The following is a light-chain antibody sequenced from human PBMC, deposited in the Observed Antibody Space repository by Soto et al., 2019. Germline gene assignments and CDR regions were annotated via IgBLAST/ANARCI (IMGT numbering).Light chain of an antibody. CDR1: QSISSW. J-gene: IGKJ5*01. Sequence: DIQMTQSPSTLSASVGDRVTITGRASQSISSWLAWYQQKPGKAPKLLIYDASSLESGVPSRFSGSESGTEFTLTISSLQTDDFATYYCQQYNRYSITFGQGTRLEIK. V-gene: IGKV1-5*01. CDR2: DAS. CDR3: QQYNRYSIT.